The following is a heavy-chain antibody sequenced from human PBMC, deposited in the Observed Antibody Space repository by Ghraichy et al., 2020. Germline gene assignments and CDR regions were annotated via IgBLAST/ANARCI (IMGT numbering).Heavy chain of an antibody. D-gene: IGHD6-13*01. V-gene: IGHV1-69*13. CDR3: ARGKGGYSSSWYGYYFDY. CDR2: IIPIFGTA. Sequence: SVKVSCKASGGTFSSYAISWVRQAPGQGLEWMGGIIPIFGTANYAQKFQGRVTITADESTSTAYMELSSLRSEDTAVYYCARGKGGYSSSWYGYYFDYWGQGTLVTVSS. CDR1: GGTFSSYA. J-gene: IGHJ4*02.